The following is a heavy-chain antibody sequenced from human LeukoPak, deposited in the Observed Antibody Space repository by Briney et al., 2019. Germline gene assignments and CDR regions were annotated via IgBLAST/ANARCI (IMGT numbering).Heavy chain of an antibody. Sequence: GTSLRLSCAASGFTFSSYAMSWVRQAPGKGLEWVSAISGSGASTYYADSVKGRFTISRDNSKNTLYLQMNSLRAEDTAVYYCAKGVAAAGAQHWGQGTLVTVSS. D-gene: IGHD6-13*01. V-gene: IGHV3-23*01. J-gene: IGHJ1*01. CDR3: AKGVAAAGAQH. CDR2: ISGSGAST. CDR1: GFTFSSYA.